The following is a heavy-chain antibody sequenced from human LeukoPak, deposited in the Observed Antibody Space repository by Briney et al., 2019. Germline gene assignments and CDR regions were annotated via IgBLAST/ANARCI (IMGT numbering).Heavy chain of an antibody. D-gene: IGHD3-10*01. Sequence: GASVKLSCKASGYTFTSYGINWVRQAPGQGLEWMGWISGYNGNTNYAQKLQGRVTMTTDPSATTAYMELRSLRSDDTAVYYCARSSHRDGDTFDYWGQGTLVTVSS. J-gene: IGHJ4*02. CDR3: ARSSHRDGDTFDY. CDR2: ISGYNGNT. V-gene: IGHV1-18*01. CDR1: GYTFTSYG.